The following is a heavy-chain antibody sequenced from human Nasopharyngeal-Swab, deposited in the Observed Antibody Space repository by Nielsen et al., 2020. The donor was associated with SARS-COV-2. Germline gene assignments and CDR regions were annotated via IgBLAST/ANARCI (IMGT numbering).Heavy chain of an antibody. CDR2: IYYSGST. D-gene: IGHD6-19*01. V-gene: IGHV4-59*01. Sequence: SETLSLTCTVSGGSIRSYYWSWIRQPPGKGLEWIGYIYYSGSTNYNPSLKSRVTISVDTSKNQFFLKVNSVTAADTAVYYCARDRLSGLDYWGQGTLVTVSS. J-gene: IGHJ4*02. CDR3: ARDRLSGLDY. CDR1: GGSIRSYY.